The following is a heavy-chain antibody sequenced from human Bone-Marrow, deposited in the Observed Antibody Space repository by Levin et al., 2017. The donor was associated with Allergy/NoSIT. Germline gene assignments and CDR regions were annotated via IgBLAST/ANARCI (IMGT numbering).Heavy chain of an antibody. CDR3: VKSLNTMTIHDGFDF. V-gene: IGHV3-9*01. CDR1: KFMFDDYG. J-gene: IGHJ3*01. CDR2: ISWNSGKT. D-gene: IGHD1/OR15-1a*01. Sequence: PGGSLRLSCATSKFMFDDYGMYWVRQAPGKGLEWVSGISWNSGKTHYADSVKGRFVISRDNAKNSLYLQMNSLKKEDTALYYCVKSLNTMTIHDGFDFWGQGTMVTVSA.